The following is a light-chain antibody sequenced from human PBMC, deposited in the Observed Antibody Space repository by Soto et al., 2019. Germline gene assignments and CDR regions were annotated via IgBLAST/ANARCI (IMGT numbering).Light chain of an antibody. CDR2: RAS. CDR3: LQYHNLWA. CDR1: QNIYYN. V-gene: IGKV3-15*01. Sequence: ILMTQSPANVSVSQGETATLSCRASQNIYYNVAWYQQRPGQAPRLLIYRASTRATGVPARFSGSGSGTEFTLTISSLQPEDFTVYSCLQYHNLWAFGQGTKVDI. J-gene: IGKJ1*01.